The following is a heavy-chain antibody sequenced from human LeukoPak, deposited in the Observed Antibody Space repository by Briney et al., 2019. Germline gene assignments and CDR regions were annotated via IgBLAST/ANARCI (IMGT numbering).Heavy chain of an antibody. J-gene: IGHJ4*02. V-gene: IGHV4-59*08. D-gene: IGHD5-12*01. CDR3: ARTHSGYDPGPFDY. Sequence: SETLSLTCTVSGGSISTYYWSWIRQPPGKGLEWIGYIYYSGSTNYNPSLKSRVTMSVDTSKNQFSLKLSSVTAADTAVYYCARTHSGYDPGPFDYWGQGTLVTVSS. CDR1: GGSISTYY. CDR2: IYYSGST.